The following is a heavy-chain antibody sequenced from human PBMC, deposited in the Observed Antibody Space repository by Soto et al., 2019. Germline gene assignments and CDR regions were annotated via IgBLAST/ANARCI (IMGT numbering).Heavy chain of an antibody. CDR3: TAYYYDRSGSYFFGFDY. V-gene: IGHV3-49*04. J-gene: IGHJ4*01. CDR1: GFTFGDYA. D-gene: IGHD3-22*01. CDR2: IRSKAYGGTT. Sequence: APTLAPTACGFTFGDYAMDWVRQAPETGLGWGGFIRSKAYGGTTEYAASVKGRFTISRDDSKSIAYLQMNSLKTEDTAVYYCTAYYYDRSGSYFFGFDYCGHGPLV.